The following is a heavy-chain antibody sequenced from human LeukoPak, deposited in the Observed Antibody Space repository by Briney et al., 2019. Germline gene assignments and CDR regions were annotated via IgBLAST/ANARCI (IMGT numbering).Heavy chain of an antibody. CDR1: GFTVSSNY. Sequence: GGSLRLSCAASGFTVSSNYMSWVRQAPGKGLEWVSVIYSGGSTYYADSVKGRFTISRDNSKNTLYLQMNSLRAEDTAVYYCAKSDTYYYDSSGYEGYWGQGTLVTVSS. D-gene: IGHD3-22*01. CDR3: AKSDTYYYDSSGYEGY. J-gene: IGHJ4*02. CDR2: IYSGGST. V-gene: IGHV3-53*01.